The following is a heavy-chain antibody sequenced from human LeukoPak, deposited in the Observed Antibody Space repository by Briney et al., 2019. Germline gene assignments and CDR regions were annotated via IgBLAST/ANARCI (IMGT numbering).Heavy chain of an antibody. J-gene: IGHJ6*03. V-gene: IGHV3-23*01. CDR3: AKDPAAAPYYYYYMDV. Sequence: GGSLSLSCAASGFTFSSYGMSWVRQSAGRGGEWVSCISASTDSTYYADSVKGRFTISRDNSKTTLYQQTNGLRADDTAIYYCAKDPAAAPYYYYYMDVWGKGTTVTVFS. D-gene: IGHD6-13*01. CDR1: GFTFSSYG. CDR2: ISASTDST.